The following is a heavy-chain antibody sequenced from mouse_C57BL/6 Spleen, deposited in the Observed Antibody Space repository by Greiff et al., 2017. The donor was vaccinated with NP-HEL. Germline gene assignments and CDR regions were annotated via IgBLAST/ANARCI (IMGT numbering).Heavy chain of an antibody. CDR2: IYPGDGDT. J-gene: IGHJ4*01. Sequence: VQLQQSGPELVKPGASVKISCKASGYAFSSSWMNWVKQRPGKGLEWIGRIYPGDGDTNYNGKFKGKATLTADKSSSTAYMQLSSLTSEDSAVYFCASGIYYCNPHYYAMDYWGQGTSVTVSS. D-gene: IGHD2-1*01. CDR1: GYAFSSSW. V-gene: IGHV1-82*01. CDR3: ASGIYYCNPHYYAMDY.